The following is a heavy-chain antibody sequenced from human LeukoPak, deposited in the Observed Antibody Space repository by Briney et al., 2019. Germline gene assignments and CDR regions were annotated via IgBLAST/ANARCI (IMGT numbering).Heavy chain of an antibody. D-gene: IGHD3-22*01. CDR1: GFTFSSSA. V-gene: IGHV3-23*01. J-gene: IGHJ4*02. CDR2: ISASGGST. Sequence: GGSLRLSCAASGFTFSSSAMSWVRQVPGKGLEWVSGISASGGSTYYADSVRGRFTISRDNAKSSLYLQMNSLRDEDTAVYFCARDLDSSGYYWEGLGFWGQGTLVTVSS. CDR3: ARDLDSSGYYWEGLGF.